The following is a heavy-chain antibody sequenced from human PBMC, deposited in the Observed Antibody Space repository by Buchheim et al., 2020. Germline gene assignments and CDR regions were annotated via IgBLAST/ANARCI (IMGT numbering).Heavy chain of an antibody. CDR2: IWYDGSNK. Sequence: QVQLVESGGGVVQPGRSLRLSCAASGFTFSSYGMHWVRQAPGKGLEWVAVIWYDGSNKYYADSVKGRFTISRDNSKNTLYLQMNSLRAEDTAVYYCARGSLTIFGVVMPSRGYGMDVWGQGTT. J-gene: IGHJ6*02. V-gene: IGHV3-33*01. D-gene: IGHD3-3*01. CDR3: ARGSLTIFGVVMPSRGYGMDV. CDR1: GFTFSSYG.